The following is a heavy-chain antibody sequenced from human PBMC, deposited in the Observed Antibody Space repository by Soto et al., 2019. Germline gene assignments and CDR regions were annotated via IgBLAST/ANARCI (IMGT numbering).Heavy chain of an antibody. CDR2: ISAYNGNT. J-gene: IGHJ3*02. CDR1: GYPFTSYG. V-gene: IGHV1-18*01. Sequence: GSVKVCSNASGYPFTSYGISLVRQAPGQGLEWMGCISAYNGNTNYAQKLQGRVTMTTDTSTSTAYMELRSLRSDDTAVYYCARDREIVVVEDAFDIWGQGTMVTVSS. CDR3: ARDREIVVVEDAFDI. D-gene: IGHD3-22*01.